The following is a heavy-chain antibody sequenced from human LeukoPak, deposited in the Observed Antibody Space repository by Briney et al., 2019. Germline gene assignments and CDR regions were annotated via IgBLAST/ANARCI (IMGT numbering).Heavy chain of an antibody. CDR2: IYYSGST. CDR1: GGSISSSSYY. D-gene: IGHD3-9*01. V-gene: IGHV4-39*01. J-gene: IGHJ4*02. CDR3: ARVHYDILTGNANYFDY. Sequence: SETLSLTCTVSGGSISSSSYYWGWIRQPPGKGLEWIGNIYYSGSTYYSPSLKSRVTISVDTSKNQFSLKLSSVTAADTAVYYCARVHYDILTGNANYFDYWGQGTLVTVSS.